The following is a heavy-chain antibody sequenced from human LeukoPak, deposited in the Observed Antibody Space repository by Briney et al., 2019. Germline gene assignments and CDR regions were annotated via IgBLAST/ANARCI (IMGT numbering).Heavy chain of an antibody. CDR2: IYYSGST. V-gene: IGHV4-59*01. CDR1: GGSISSYY. CDR3: ARASYIDYYYYYMDV. D-gene: IGHD2-21*01. Sequence: SETLSLTCTVSGGSISSYYWSWIRQPPGKGLEWIGYIYYSGSTNYNPSLKSRVTISVDTSKNQFSLKLSSVTAADTAVYYCARASYIDYYYYYMDVWGKGTTVTVSS. J-gene: IGHJ6*03.